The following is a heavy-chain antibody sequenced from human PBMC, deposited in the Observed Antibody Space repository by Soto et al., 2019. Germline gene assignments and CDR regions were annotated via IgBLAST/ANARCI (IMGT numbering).Heavy chain of an antibody. D-gene: IGHD1-26*01. CDR3: ARNIYSGGHYYFDY. CDR2: IRNSSTDT. Sequence: GRSLRLSCDASGFTFSSYAMTWFRQAPGKGLDWVSAIRNSSTDTYYADSLKGRFTNSRDNSKNTRYLQMDSLRPEYTALCYCARNIYSGGHYYFDYWGQGTLVTVSS. J-gene: IGHJ4*02. V-gene: IGHV3-23*01. CDR1: GFTFSSYA.